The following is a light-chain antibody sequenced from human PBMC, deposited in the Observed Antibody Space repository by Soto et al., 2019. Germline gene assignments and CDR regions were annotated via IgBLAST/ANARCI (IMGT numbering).Light chain of an antibody. CDR1: SSNIGDNF. J-gene: IGLJ2*01. Sequence: QSVLTQPPSVSAAPGQKVTISCSGSSSNIGDNFVSWYQRVPGTAPKLLIYNSDERPSGIPDRFSGSKSGTSATLAITGLQTADEADYFCEAWDNGLSTVLFGGGTKLTVL. CDR2: NSD. CDR3: EAWDNGLSTVL. V-gene: IGLV1-51*01.